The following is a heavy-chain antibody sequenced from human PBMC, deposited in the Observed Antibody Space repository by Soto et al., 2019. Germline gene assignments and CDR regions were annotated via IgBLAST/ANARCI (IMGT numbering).Heavy chain of an antibody. CDR3: ARVVTVVKSFHYWYFDL. D-gene: IGHD2-15*01. V-gene: IGHV1-69*13. CDR1: GGTFSSSA. J-gene: IGHJ2*01. Sequence: SVKISCKASGGTFSSSAISWVRQAPGQGLEWMGGIIPIFGTANYAQKFQGRVTITADESTSTAYMELSSLRSEDTAVYYCARVVTVVKSFHYWYFDLWGRGTLVTVSS. CDR2: IIPIFGTA.